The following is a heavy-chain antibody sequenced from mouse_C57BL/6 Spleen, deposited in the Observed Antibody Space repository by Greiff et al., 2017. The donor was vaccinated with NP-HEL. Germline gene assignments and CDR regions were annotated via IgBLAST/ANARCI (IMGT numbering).Heavy chain of an antibody. Sequence: EVMLVESGGGLVKPGGSLKLSCAASGFTFSSYTMSWVRQTPEKRLEWVATISGGGGNTYYPDSVKGRFTISRDNAKNTLYLQMSSLRSEDTALNYCARRYGSRGGVYYAMDYWGQGTSVTVSS. D-gene: IGHD1-1*01. CDR2: ISGGGGNT. CDR1: GFTFSSYT. CDR3: ARRYGSRGGVYYAMDY. V-gene: IGHV5-9*01. J-gene: IGHJ4*01.